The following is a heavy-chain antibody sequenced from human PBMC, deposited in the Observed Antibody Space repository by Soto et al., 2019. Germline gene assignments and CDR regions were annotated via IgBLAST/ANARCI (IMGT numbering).Heavy chain of an antibody. D-gene: IGHD2-2*01. CDR2: IFSDDDK. V-gene: IGHV2-26*01. CDR3: GLRKDCSRTDCYLASFDP. CDR1: GLSLSTGKLG. Sequence: SGPTLVNPTETLTLTCTVSGLSLSTGKLGVSWIRQPPGKALEWLAHIFSDDDKSYSTSLRSRVTISKDTSRIQVVLTMPNMDPLDSGTYYGGLRKDCSRTDCYLASFDPWGEGTLVTVSS. J-gene: IGHJ5*02.